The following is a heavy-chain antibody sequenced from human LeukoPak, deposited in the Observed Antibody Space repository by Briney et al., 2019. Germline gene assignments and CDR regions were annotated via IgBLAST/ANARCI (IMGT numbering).Heavy chain of an antibody. V-gene: IGHV1-18*01. Sequence: ASVKVSCQASGYTFTSYGISWVRQTPGQALEWMGWISAYNGNTNYAQKLQGRVTMTTDTSTSTAYMELRSLRSDDTAVYYCARAPVVSQYLDYWAQGTLVTVSS. CDR2: ISAYNGNT. CDR1: GYTFTSYG. J-gene: IGHJ4*02. D-gene: IGHD4-23*01. CDR3: ARAPVVSQYLDY.